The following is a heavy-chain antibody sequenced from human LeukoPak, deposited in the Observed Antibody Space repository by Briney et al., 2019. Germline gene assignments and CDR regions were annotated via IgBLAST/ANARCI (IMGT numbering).Heavy chain of an antibody. Sequence: ASVKVSCKASGYTFTSYGISWVRQAPGQGLEWMGWISAYNGNTNYAQKLQGRVTMTRNTSISTAYMELSSLRSEDTAVYYCARGHGKYYPPLHYWGQGTLVTVSS. CDR2: ISAYNGNT. CDR3: ARGHGKYYPPLHY. D-gene: IGHD3-10*01. CDR1: GYTFTSYG. J-gene: IGHJ4*02. V-gene: IGHV1-18*01.